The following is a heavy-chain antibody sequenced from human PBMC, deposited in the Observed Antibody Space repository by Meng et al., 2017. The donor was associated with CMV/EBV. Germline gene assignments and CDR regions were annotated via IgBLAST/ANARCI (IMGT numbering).Heavy chain of an antibody. V-gene: IGHV4-61*01. CDR3: ARDLGYSGYYPAY. CDR2: ICYSGLT. J-gene: IGHJ4*02. D-gene: IGHD5-12*01. CDR1: GDSVNSGSRY. Sequence: DTIPGNPTHTLASTRTASGDSVNSGSRYGGFIRQSPVNGLEWIGYICYSGLTKYNHSIKSLVPISVYTSKKQFSLKLSSVTSADTALYYFARDLGYSGYYPAYWCQGTLVTVSS.